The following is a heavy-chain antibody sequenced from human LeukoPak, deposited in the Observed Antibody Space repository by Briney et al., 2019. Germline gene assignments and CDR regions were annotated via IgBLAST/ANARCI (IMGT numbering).Heavy chain of an antibody. CDR3: AASITMVRGPFDY. CDR2: IIPIFGTA. CDR1: GGTFSSYA. Sequence: GASVKGSCKASGGTFSSYAISWVRQAPGQGLEWMGGIIPIFGTANYAQKFQGRVTITTDESTSTAYMELSSLRSEDTAVYYCAASITMVRGPFDYWGQGTLVTVSS. J-gene: IGHJ4*02. D-gene: IGHD3-10*01. V-gene: IGHV1-69*05.